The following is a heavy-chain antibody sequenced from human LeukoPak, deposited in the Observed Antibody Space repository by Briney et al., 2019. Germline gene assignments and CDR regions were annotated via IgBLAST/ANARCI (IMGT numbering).Heavy chain of an antibody. J-gene: IGHJ4*02. CDR2: ISYDGSNK. CDR1: GFTFRSYG. D-gene: IGHD5-18*01. Sequence: GGSLRLSCAASGFTFRSYGMLWVRQAPGKGLEGVAVISYDGSNKYYADSVKGRFTISRDNSKNTLYLQMNSLRAEDTAVYYCAKDQRGIQLWPLDYWGQGTLVTVSS. V-gene: IGHV3-30*18. CDR3: AKDQRGIQLWPLDY.